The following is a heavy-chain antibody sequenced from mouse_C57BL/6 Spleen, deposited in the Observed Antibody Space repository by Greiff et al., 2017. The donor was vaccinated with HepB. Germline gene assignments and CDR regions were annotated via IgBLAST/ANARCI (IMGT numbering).Heavy chain of an antibody. CDR3: AGVYSNYEYYAVDD. Sequence: QVQLQQSDAELVKPGASVKISCKVSGYTFTDYTIHWMKQRPEQGLEWIGNIYPRDGSTKYNEKFKGKATLTEDKSSSTAYMQLNSLTSEDSAVYVCAGVYSNYEYYAVDDWGQGTTVTVSS. D-gene: IGHD2-5*01. CDR1: GYTFTDYT. J-gene: IGHJ4*01. V-gene: IGHV1-78*01. CDR2: IYPRDGST.